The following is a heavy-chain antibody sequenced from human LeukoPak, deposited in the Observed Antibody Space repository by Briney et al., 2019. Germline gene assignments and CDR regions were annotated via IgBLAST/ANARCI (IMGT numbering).Heavy chain of an antibody. CDR3: AKGTYSSGWYFDY. V-gene: IGHV3-23*01. CDR1: GFTLSSYA. D-gene: IGHD6-19*01. Sequence: AASLRLSCPASGFTLSSYAMSWVRQAPGKGLEWVSGTGDSGSGTYYADSVKGRFIISRDNSKNALYQQENSLRTEDTAVYYCAKGTYSSGWYFDYWGQGTLVTVSS. J-gene: IGHJ4*02. CDR2: TGDSGSGT.